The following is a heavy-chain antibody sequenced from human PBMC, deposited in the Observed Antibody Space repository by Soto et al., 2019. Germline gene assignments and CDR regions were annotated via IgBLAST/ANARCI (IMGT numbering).Heavy chain of an antibody. J-gene: IGHJ4*02. CDR1: GGSISSSSYY. V-gene: IGHV4-39*01. D-gene: IGHD5-12*01. CDR2: IYYSGST. Sequence: QLQLQESGPGLVKPSETLSLTCTVSGGSISSSSYYWGWIRQPPGKGLEWIGSIYYSGSTYYNPSLKSRVTISVDTSKNQFSLKLSSVTAADTAVYYCASSRRWLQLPFDYWGQGTLVTVSS. CDR3: ASSRRWLQLPFDY.